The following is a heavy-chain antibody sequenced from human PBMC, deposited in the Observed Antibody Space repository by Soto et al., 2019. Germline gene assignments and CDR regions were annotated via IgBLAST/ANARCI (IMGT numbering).Heavy chain of an antibody. D-gene: IGHD3-22*01. Sequence: ASVKVSCKASGGTFSSYAISWVRQAPGQGLEWMGGIIPIFGTANYAQKFQGRVTITADESTSTAYMELSSLRSEDTAVYYCASLDYDSSGYYPDYWGQGTQVTVSS. CDR2: IIPIFGTA. V-gene: IGHV1-69*13. CDR1: GGTFSSYA. J-gene: IGHJ4*02. CDR3: ASLDYDSSGYYPDY.